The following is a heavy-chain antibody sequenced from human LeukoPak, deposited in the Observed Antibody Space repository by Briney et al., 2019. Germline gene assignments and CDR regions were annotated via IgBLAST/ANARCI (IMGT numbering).Heavy chain of an antibody. D-gene: IGHD1-1*01. J-gene: IGHJ6*02. Sequence: GGSLRLSCAASGFTVSSNHMSWVRQAPGKGLEWVSVIYSGGSTYYADSVKGRFTISRDNSKNTLYLQMNSLRAKDTAVYYCARWGLEAYYCYGMDVWGQGTTVTVSS. CDR2: IYSGGST. CDR1: GFTVSSNH. CDR3: ARWGLEAYYCYGMDV. V-gene: IGHV3-66*01.